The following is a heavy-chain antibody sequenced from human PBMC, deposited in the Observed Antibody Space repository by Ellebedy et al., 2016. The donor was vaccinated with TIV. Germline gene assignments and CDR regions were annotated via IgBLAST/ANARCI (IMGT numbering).Heavy chain of an antibody. CDR1: GFTFSSYG. V-gene: IGHV3-30*18. CDR2: ISYDGSNK. Sequence: GESLKISCAASGFTFSSYGMHWVRQAPGKGLEWVAVISYDGSNKYYADSVKGRFTISRDNSKNTLYLQMNSLRAEDTAVYYCAKRLGITFGGVIESDDYWGQGTLVTVSS. J-gene: IGHJ4*02. D-gene: IGHD3-16*02. CDR3: AKRLGITFGGVIESDDY.